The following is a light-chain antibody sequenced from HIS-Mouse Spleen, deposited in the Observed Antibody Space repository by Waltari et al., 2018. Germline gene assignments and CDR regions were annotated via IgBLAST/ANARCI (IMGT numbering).Light chain of an antibody. CDR1: QSVSSN. V-gene: IGKV3-15*01. Sequence: EIVMTQSPATLSVSPGERATLSCRASQSVSSNLAWYQQKPGQAPRLLIYGASTRASGIPARFRCSGSGTEFTLTISSMQSEDYAVYFGQQYNNWPWTFGQGTKVEIK. CDR2: GAS. J-gene: IGKJ1*01. CDR3: QQYNNWPWT.